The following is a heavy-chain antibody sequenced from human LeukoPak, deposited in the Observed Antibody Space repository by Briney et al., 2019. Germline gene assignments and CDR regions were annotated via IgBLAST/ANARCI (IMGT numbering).Heavy chain of an antibody. D-gene: IGHD3-3*01. Sequence: QPGGSLRLSCAASGFTFSSYARSWVRQAPGKGLEWVSAISGSGGSTYYADSVKGRFTISRDNSKNTLYLQMNSLRAEDTAVYYCAKDLGLLEWLFNFDYWGQGTLVTVSS. V-gene: IGHV3-23*01. CDR3: AKDLGLLEWLFNFDY. CDR2: ISGSGGST. CDR1: GFTFSSYA. J-gene: IGHJ4*02.